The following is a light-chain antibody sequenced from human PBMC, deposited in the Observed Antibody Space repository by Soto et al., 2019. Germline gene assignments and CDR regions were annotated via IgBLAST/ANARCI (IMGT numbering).Light chain of an antibody. V-gene: IGLV6-57*04. J-gene: IGLJ3*02. Sequence: NFMLTQPHSVSESPGKTVTISCTRSSGSIASNYVQWYQQRPGSAPTTVIYEDNQRPSGVPDRFSGSIDSSSNSASLTISGLKTGDEADYYCQSYDSSKWVFGGGTKVTVL. CDR2: EDN. CDR1: SGSIASNY. CDR3: QSYDSSKWV.